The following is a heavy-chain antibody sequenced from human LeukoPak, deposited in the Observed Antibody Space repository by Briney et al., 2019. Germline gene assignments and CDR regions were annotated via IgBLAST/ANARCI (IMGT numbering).Heavy chain of an antibody. D-gene: IGHD1-26*01. CDR1: GFTFSSYA. CDR2: ISSSGGTT. J-gene: IGHJ4*02. V-gene: IGHV3-23*01. Sequence: PGGSLRLSCAASGFTFSSYAMSWVRQAPGKGLEWVSAISSSGGTTYYADSVKGRFTISRDSSKNTLNLQMNSLRAEDTAVYYCAKTMGAIDHDYWGQGTLVTVAS. CDR3: AKTMGAIDHDY.